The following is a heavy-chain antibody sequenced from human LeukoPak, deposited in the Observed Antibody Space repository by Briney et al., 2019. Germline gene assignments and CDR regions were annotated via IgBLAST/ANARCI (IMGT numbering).Heavy chain of an antibody. CDR1: GFTFTNYN. CDR2: ITSTSSYI. Sequence: GGSLRLSCAASGFTFTNYNMNWVRQAPGKGLEWVSSITSTSSYINYADSVKGRFTISRDNAKNTLYLQMNSLRAEDTALYFCARDPYSGNYGNYYYYYMDFWGKGTTVTISS. J-gene: IGHJ6*03. D-gene: IGHD1-26*01. CDR3: ARDPYSGNYGNYYYYYMDF. V-gene: IGHV3-21*01.